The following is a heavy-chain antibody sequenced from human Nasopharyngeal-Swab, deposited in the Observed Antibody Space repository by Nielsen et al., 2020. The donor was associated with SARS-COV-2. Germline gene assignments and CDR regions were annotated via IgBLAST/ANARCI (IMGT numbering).Heavy chain of an antibody. J-gene: IGHJ1*01. Sequence: GESLKISCAASGFTFSSYAVSWVRQAPGKGLEWVSAISGSGGSTYYADSVKGRFTISRDNSKNTLYLQMNSLRAEDTAVYYCARVARLYDSSGYQEEYFQHWGQGTLVTVSS. CDR1: GFTFSSYA. CDR3: ARVARLYDSSGYQEEYFQH. CDR2: ISGSGGST. V-gene: IGHV3-23*01. D-gene: IGHD3-22*01.